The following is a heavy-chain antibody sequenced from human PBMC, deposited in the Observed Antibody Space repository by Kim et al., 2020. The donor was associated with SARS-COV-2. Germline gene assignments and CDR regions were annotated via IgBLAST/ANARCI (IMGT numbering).Heavy chain of an antibody. V-gene: IGHV4-61*01. CDR1: GGSVSSGSYY. D-gene: IGHD3-22*01. Sequence: SETLSLTCRVSGGSVSSGSYYWSWIRQPPGKGLEWIGYIYYSGSTNYNPSLKSRVTISVDTSKNQFSLKLSSVTAADTAVYYCARGIGVTMIVVVIGAFDIGAKGQWSPSLQ. J-gene: IGHJ3*02. CDR3: ARGIGVTMIVVVIGAFDI. CDR2: IYYSGST.